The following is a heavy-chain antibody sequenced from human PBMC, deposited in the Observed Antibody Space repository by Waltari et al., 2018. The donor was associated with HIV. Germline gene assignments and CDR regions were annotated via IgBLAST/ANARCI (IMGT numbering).Heavy chain of an antibody. V-gene: IGHV4-61*01. J-gene: IGHJ4*02. CDR2: IYYSGST. CDR3: ARSIAAAGPYFDY. D-gene: IGHD6-13*01. Sequence: QVQLQESGPGLVKPSETLSLTCTVSGGSVSSGSYYWSWLRQPPGKGLEWIGYIYYSGSTNYNPSLKSRVTISVDTSKNQFSLKLSSVTAADTAVYYCARSIAAAGPYFDYWGQGTLVTVSS. CDR1: GGSVSSGSYY.